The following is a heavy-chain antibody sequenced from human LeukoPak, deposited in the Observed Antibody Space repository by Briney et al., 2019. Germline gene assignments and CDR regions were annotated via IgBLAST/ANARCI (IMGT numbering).Heavy chain of an antibody. V-gene: IGHV4-4*02. CDR3: ARGMSCSGGSCYWSKGPYNWFDP. CDR2: IYHRGST. CDR1: GGSISSSNW. D-gene: IGHD2-15*01. Sequence: PSETLSLTCAVSGGSISSSNWCSWVRQPPGKGLEWNGAIYHRGSTTYNTSLKSRVTISVDTSKNQFSLKLSSVTAADTAVYYCARGMSCSGGSCYWSKGPYNWFDPWGQGTLVTVSS. J-gene: IGHJ5*02.